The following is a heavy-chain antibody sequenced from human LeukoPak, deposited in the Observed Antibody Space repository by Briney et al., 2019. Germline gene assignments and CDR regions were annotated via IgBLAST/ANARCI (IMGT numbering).Heavy chain of an antibody. CDR3: ARLQTGRSGHSSFDY. CDR2: IYHSGST. CDR1: GCSISSSYY. J-gene: IGHJ4*02. D-gene: IGHD3-3*01. V-gene: IGHV4-38-2*01. Sequence: PSETLSLTCAVSGCSISSSYYWGWIRQPPGKGLEWIGNIYHSGSTYYNPSLKSRVTISVDTSKNQFSLKLSSVTAADTAVYYCARLQTGRSGHSSFDYWGQGTLVTGSS.